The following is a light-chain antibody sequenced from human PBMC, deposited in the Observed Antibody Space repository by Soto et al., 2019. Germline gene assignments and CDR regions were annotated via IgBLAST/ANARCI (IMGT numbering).Light chain of an antibody. V-gene: IGKV3-11*01. CDR2: DSS. CDR1: QSVGTY. Sequence: EIVLTQSPATLSLSPGERATLSCRASQSVGTYFAWYHQKPDQAPRLLIYDSSNRATSIPASFSGSGSETDFIITISCLEDEDFAEYYYQQRSDWPSTFGGGTKVEIK. CDR3: QQRSDWPST. J-gene: IGKJ4*01.